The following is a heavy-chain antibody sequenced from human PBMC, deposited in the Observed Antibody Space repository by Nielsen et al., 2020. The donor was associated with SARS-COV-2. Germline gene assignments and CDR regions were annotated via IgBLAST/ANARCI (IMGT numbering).Heavy chain of an antibody. V-gene: IGHV1-69*01. Sequence: WVRQAPGQGLEWMGGIIPIFGITNYAQKFQGRVTITADESTSTAYMELSSLRSEDTAVYYCARSGLIVVVPARIRDNWFDPWGQGTLVTVSS. CDR3: ARSGLIVVVPARIRDNWFDP. CDR2: IIPIFGIT. J-gene: IGHJ5*02. D-gene: IGHD2-2*01.